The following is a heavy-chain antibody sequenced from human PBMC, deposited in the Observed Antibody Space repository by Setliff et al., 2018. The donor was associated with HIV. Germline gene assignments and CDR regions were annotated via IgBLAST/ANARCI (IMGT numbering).Heavy chain of an antibody. CDR2: VHYTRST. J-gene: IGHJ6*03. Sequence: PSETLSLTCSVSGSSISGSNYFCAWIRQPPGEGLGYIATVHYTRSTYYNPSLTSRVTLSLDTSKNHFALRLNSVTAADTAVYYCAAGSCSGTSCWPYSYYNMDVWGKGSAVTVSS. CDR1: GSSISGSNYF. D-gene: IGHD2-2*01. CDR3: AAGSCSGTSCWPYSYYNMDV. V-gene: IGHV4-39*02.